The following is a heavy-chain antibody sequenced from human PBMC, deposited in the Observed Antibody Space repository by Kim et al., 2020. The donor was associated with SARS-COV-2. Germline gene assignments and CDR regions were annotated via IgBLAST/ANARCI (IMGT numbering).Heavy chain of an antibody. J-gene: IGHJ4*02. Sequence: ASVKVSCKASGYTFTSYDINWVRQATGQGLEWMGWMNPNSGNTGYAQKFQGRVTMTRNTSISTAYMELSSLRSEDTAVYYCARTRPYYYDSSGYSQAFDYWGQGTLVTVSS. D-gene: IGHD3-22*01. CDR2: MNPNSGNT. CDR3: ARTRPYYYDSSGYSQAFDY. V-gene: IGHV1-8*01. CDR1: GYTFTSYD.